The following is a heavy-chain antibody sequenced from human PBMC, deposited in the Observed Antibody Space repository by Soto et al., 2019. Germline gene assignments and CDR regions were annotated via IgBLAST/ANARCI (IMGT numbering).Heavy chain of an antibody. CDR2: IRGFSPYT. D-gene: IGHD2-15*01. CDR1: GFTFKTYT. V-gene: IGHV3-21*01. Sequence: GGSLRLSCISSGFTFKTYTMNWVRQAPGKGLEWVSGIRGFSPYTFYAESVKGRFTISRDNAKNSLYLQMNSLRAEDTAVYYCARDRGYDAHDYYYNAMDVWGQGTTVTVSS. CDR3: ARDRGYDAHDYYYNAMDV. J-gene: IGHJ6*02.